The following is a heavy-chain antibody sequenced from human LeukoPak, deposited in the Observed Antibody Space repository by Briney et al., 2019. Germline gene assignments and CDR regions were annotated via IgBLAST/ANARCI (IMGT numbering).Heavy chain of an antibody. J-gene: IGHJ5*02. CDR3: AKVGQWLPNNWFDP. CDR1: GFTLSSYA. D-gene: IGHD6-19*01. CDR2: ISGSGGST. Sequence: GGSLRLSCAASGFTLSSYAMSWVRQAPGKGLEWVSAISGSGGSTYYADSVKGRFTISRDNSKNTLYLQMNSLRAEDTAVYYCAKVGQWLPNNWFDPWGQGTLVTVSS. V-gene: IGHV3-23*01.